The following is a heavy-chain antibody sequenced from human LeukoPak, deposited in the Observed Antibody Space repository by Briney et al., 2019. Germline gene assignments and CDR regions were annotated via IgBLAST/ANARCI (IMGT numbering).Heavy chain of an antibody. CDR2: ISSSGSTI. J-gene: IGHJ5*02. CDR1: GFTFSSYE. D-gene: IGHD3-3*01. CDR3: ASITIFGESNWFDP. Sequence: GGSLRLSCAASGFTFSSYEMNWVRQAPGKGLEWVSYISSSGSTIYYADSVKGRFTISRDNAKNSLYLQMNSLRAEDTAVYYCASITIFGESNWFDPWGQGTLVTASS. V-gene: IGHV3-48*03.